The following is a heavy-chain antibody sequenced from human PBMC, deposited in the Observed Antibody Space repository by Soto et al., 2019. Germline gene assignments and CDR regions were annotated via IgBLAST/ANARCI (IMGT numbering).Heavy chain of an antibody. Sequence: GGSLRLSCAASGFTFSSYAMHWVRQAPGKGLEWVAVISYDGSNKYYADSVKGRFTISRDNSKNTLYLQMNSLRAEDTAVYYCARVWAEIADAYYYGMDVWGQGTTVTVSS. CDR1: GFTFSSYA. CDR2: ISYDGSNK. D-gene: IGHD6-13*01. J-gene: IGHJ6*02. V-gene: IGHV3-30-3*01. CDR3: ARVWAEIADAYYYGMDV.